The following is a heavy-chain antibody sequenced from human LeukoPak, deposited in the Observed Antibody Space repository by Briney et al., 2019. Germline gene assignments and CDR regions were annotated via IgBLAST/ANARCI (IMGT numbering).Heavy chain of an antibody. Sequence: QPGRSLVLSCAASGFTFSTYGMNGVRQAPGKGLEGGAIIWYDGNNKYYADSVKGRFTISRDNSKNTLYLQMNSLRADDTAVYYCAKSYDNHNWYFHLWGRGTLVTVSS. D-gene: IGHD3-10*01. V-gene: IGHV3-33*06. CDR3: AKSYDNHNWYFHL. J-gene: IGHJ2*01. CDR2: IWYDGNNK. CDR1: GFTFSTYG.